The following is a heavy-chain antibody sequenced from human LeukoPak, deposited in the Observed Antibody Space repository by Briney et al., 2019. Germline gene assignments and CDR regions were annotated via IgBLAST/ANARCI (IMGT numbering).Heavy chain of an antibody. CDR2: IKRKLDGATT. D-gene: IGHD4-17*01. J-gene: IGHJ3*02. CDR3: AKDWQDYGDFDAFDI. CDR1: GFTFYNAW. V-gene: IGHV3-15*01. Sequence: GGSLRLSCAASGFTFYNAWMTWVRQAPGKGLEWVGRIKRKLDGATTDYAAPVKGRFSISRDDSNSTLYLQMNSLRAEDTAVYYCAKDWQDYGDFDAFDIWGQGTMVTVSS.